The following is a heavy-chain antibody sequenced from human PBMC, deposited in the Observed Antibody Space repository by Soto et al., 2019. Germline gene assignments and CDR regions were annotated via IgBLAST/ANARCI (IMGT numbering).Heavy chain of an antibody. D-gene: IGHD4-17*01. V-gene: IGHV3-7*01. J-gene: IGHJ4*02. CDR3: ARVGHDYGDYDQTSLTVDY. CDR1: GFTFSSYW. CDR2: IKQDGSEK. Sequence: GGSLRLSCAASGFTFSSYWMSWVRQAPGKGLEWVANIKQDGSEKYYVDSVKGRFTISRDNAKNSLYLQMNSLRAEDTAVYYCARVGHDYGDYDQTSLTVDYWGQGTLVTVSS.